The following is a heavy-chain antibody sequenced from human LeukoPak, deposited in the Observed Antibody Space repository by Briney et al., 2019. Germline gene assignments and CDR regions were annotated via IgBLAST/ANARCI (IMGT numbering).Heavy chain of an antibody. J-gene: IGHJ6*02. V-gene: IGHV1-24*01. CDR3: ATDPGEIVPAAKGPRGDYCYGMDV. CDR2: FDPEDGET. Sequence: ASVKVSCKVSGYTLTELSMHWVRQAPGKGLEWMGGFDPEDGETIYAQKFQGRVTMTEDTSTDTAYMELNSLRSDNTAVYYCATDPGEIVPAAKGPRGDYCYGMDVWGQGTAVTVSS. CDR1: GYTLTELS. D-gene: IGHD2-2*01.